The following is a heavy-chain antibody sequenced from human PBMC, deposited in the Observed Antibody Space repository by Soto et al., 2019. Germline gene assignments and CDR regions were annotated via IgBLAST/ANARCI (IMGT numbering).Heavy chain of an antibody. Sequence: GGSLRLSCAGSGFTFSRYWMSWVRRAPGKGLEWVANINQDGSEKYIVDSVKGRFTISRDNAKNSLFLQINSLRVEDTAVYYCVRCYWTGTSCYGDRELDIWGQGTKVTVAS. CDR1: GFTFSRYW. D-gene: IGHD2-2*01. CDR2: INQDGSEK. CDR3: VRCYWTGTSCYGDRELDI. J-gene: IGHJ3*02. V-gene: IGHV3-7*01.